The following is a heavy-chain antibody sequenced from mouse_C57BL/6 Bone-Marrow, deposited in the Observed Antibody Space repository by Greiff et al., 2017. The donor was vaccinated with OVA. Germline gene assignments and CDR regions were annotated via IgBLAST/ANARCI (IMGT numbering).Heavy chain of an antibody. V-gene: IGHV1-22*01. CDR3: ARERRRWLLRNYFDY. CDR2: INPNNGGT. CDR1: GYTFTDYN. D-gene: IGHD2-3*01. Sequence: EVQLQQSGPELVKPGASVKMSCKASGYTFTDYNMHWVKQSHGKSLEWIGYINPNNGGTSYNQKFKGKATLTVNKSSSTAYMELRSLTSEDSAVYYCARERRRWLLRNYFDYWGQGTTLTVSS. J-gene: IGHJ2*01.